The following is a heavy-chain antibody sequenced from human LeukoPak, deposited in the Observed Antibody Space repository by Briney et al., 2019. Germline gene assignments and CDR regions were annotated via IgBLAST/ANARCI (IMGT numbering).Heavy chain of an antibody. CDR3: ARGGGNGLYYYMDV. V-gene: IGHV3-74*01. Sequence: GGSLRLSCAGSGFIFSNYWMHWVRQAPGKGLVWVSRIKTDGSTTYYADSVKGRFTVSRDNSKNSLYLQMSSLRAEDTALYHCARGGGNGLYYYMDVWGKGTTVTVSS. CDR2: IKTDGSTT. J-gene: IGHJ6*03. D-gene: IGHD4-23*01. CDR1: GFIFSNYW.